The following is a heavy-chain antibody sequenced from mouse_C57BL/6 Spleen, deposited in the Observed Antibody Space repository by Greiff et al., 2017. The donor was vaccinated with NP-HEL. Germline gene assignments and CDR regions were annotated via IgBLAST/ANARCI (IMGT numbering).Heavy chain of an antibody. J-gene: IGHJ2*01. V-gene: IGHV1-61*01. D-gene: IGHD2-12*01. CDR1: GYTFTSYW. CDR3: ARGGRRGYYFDY. Sequence: QVQLQQPGAELVRPGSSVKLSCKASGYTFTSYWMDWVKQRPGQGLEWIGNIYPSDSETQYNQKFKDKATLTVDKSSSTAYIQLSSLTADDSAVYCCARGGRRGYYFDYWGQGTTLTVSS. CDR2: IYPSDSET.